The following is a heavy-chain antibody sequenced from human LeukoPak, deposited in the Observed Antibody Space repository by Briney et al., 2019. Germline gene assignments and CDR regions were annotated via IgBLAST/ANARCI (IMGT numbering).Heavy chain of an antibody. D-gene: IGHD3-9*01. Sequence: SETLSLTCTVSGGSVSSGSYYWSWIRQPPGKGLDWIGYIYHSGNTNYNPSLKSRVTISVDTSKNQFSLKLSSVTAADTAVYYCARTDILTGYSKSHYFDYWGQGTLVTVSS. J-gene: IGHJ4*02. CDR2: IYHSGNT. CDR1: GGSVSSGSYY. V-gene: IGHV4-61*01. CDR3: ARTDILTGYSKSHYFDY.